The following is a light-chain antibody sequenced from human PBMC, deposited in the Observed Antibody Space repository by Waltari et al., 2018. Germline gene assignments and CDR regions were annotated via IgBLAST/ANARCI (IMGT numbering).Light chain of an antibody. CDR2: AAS. J-gene: IGKJ1*01. Sequence: DIVLTQSTATLSLSLGERANLSCRASQSVKNYLAWYQQRPGQAPRLLIYAASNRATGIPARFSGSGSETDFTLTISSLEPEDFAVYYCQQRSNWPGTFGQGTKVEIK. V-gene: IGKV3-11*01. CDR1: QSVKNY. CDR3: QQRSNWPGT.